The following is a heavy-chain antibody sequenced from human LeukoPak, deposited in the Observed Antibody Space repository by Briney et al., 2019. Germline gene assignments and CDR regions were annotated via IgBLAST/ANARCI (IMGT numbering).Heavy chain of an antibody. V-gene: IGHV4-59*12. Sequence: ASETLSLTCTVSGGSISSYYWSWIRQPPGKGLEWIGYIYYSGSTNYNPSLKSRVTISVDTSKSQFSLKLNSVTAADTAVYYCARDASTPTTVTTIDAFDIWGQGTMVTVSS. CDR1: GGSISSYY. D-gene: IGHD4-17*01. CDR2: IYYSGST. J-gene: IGHJ3*02. CDR3: ARDASTPTTVTTIDAFDI.